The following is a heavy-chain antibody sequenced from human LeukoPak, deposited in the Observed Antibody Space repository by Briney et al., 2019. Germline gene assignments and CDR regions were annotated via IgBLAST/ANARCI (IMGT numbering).Heavy chain of an antibody. CDR1: GFTFSSYS. V-gene: IGHV3-48*01. CDR3: AKAPYGDPYYFDY. D-gene: IGHD4-17*01. J-gene: IGHJ4*02. Sequence: GGSLRLSCAASGFTFSSYSMNWVRQAPGKGLEWVSYISSSSSTIYYADSVKGRFTISRDNAKNSLYLQMNSLRAEDTAVYYCAKAPYGDPYYFDYWGQGTLVTVSS. CDR2: ISSSSSTI.